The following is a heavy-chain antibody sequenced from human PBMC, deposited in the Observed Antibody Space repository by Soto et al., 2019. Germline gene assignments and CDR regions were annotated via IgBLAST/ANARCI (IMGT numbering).Heavy chain of an antibody. V-gene: IGHV1-18*01. D-gene: IGHD3-22*01. CDR3: ARGSRYYDSSGYGSY. Sequence: QVQLVQSGAEVKKPGASVKVSCKASGYTFTSYGISWVRQAPGQGLEWMGWISAYNGNTNYAQKLQGRVTMXXDXSKXTAYMELRSLRSDDTAVYYCARGSRYYDSSGYGSYWGQGTLVTVSS. CDR2: ISAYNGNT. J-gene: IGHJ4*02. CDR1: GYTFTSYG.